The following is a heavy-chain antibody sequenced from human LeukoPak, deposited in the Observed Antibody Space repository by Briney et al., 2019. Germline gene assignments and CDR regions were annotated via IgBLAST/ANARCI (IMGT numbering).Heavy chain of an antibody. D-gene: IGHD3-22*01. V-gene: IGHV3-21*01. CDR1: GFTFSSYS. CDR2: ISSSSYI. CDR3: ARTDYYDSSGYPY. Sequence: GGSLGLSCAASGFTFSSYSMNWVRQAPGKGLEWVSSISSSSYIYYADSVKGRFTISRDNAKNSLYLQMNSLRAEDTAVYYCARTDYYDSSGYPYWGQGTLVTVSS. J-gene: IGHJ4*02.